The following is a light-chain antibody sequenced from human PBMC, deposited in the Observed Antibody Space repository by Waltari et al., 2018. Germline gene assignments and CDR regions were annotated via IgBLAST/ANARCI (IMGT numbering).Light chain of an antibody. J-gene: IGLJ2*01. CDR3: SSYAAYNTVI. V-gene: IGLV2-23*02. CDR2: GVN. CDR1: SGAVGNYNL. Sequence: QSTLTQPASVSGSLGQSITIPCIGTSGAVGNYNLLSWYQQHPGKAPKFMIYGVNKRPSGVSNRFSGSKSGNTASLTISGLQGEDEAIYFCSSYAAYNTVIFGGGTKVTVL.